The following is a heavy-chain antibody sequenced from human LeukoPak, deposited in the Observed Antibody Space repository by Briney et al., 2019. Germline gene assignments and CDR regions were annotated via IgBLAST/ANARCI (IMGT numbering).Heavy chain of an antibody. CDR1: GGTFSSYA. CDR2: INAYNGNT. J-gene: IGHJ4*02. V-gene: IGHV1-18*01. CDR3: ARGGPAARLITFGGVTDY. D-gene: IGHD3-16*01. Sequence: ASVKVSCKASGGTFSSYAISWGRQAPGQGLEWMGWINAYNGNTNYAQKLQGRVTMTTDTSTSTAYMELRNLRSDDTAVYYCARGGPAARLITFGGVTDYWGQGTLVTVSS.